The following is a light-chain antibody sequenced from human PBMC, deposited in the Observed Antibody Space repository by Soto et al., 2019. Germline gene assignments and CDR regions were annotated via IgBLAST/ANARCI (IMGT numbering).Light chain of an antibody. J-gene: IGLJ3*02. CDR3: SAYAGSNNFGV. V-gene: IGLV2-8*01. Sequence: QSVLTQPPSASGSPGQSVTISCTGTSSDVGGYNYVSWYQQHPGKAPKLMIYEVTKRPSGVPDRFSGSKSGNTAPLTVSGLQAEDEADYYCSAYAGSNNFGVFGGGTKVTVL. CDR1: SSDVGGYNY. CDR2: EVT.